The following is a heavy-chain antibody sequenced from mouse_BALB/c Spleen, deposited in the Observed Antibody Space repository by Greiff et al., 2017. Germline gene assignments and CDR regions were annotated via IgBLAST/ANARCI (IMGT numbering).Heavy chain of an antibody. V-gene: IGHV2-9*02. J-gene: IGHJ3*01. Sequence: QVQLKESGPGLVAPSQSLSITCTVSGFSLTSYGVHWVRQPPGKGLEWLGVIWAGGSTNYNSALMSRLSISKDNSKSQVFLKMNSLQTDDTAMYYCARDPIYYGNYRFAYWGQGTLVTVSA. D-gene: IGHD2-1*01. CDR1: GFSLTSYG. CDR2: IWAGGST. CDR3: ARDPIYYGNYRFAY.